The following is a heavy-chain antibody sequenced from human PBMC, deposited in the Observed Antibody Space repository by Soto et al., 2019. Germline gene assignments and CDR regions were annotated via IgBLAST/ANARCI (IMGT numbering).Heavy chain of an antibody. D-gene: IGHD2-2*01. CDR1: GGSISSYY. V-gene: IGHV4-59*01. CDR3: ARGIVVVPAALGNWFDP. CDR2: IYYSGST. J-gene: IGHJ5*02. Sequence: SETLSLTCTVSGGSISSYYWSWIRQPPGKGLEWIGYIYYSGSTNYNPSLKSRVTISVDTSKNQFSLKLSSVTAADTAVYYCARGIVVVPAALGNWFDPWGQGTLVTASS.